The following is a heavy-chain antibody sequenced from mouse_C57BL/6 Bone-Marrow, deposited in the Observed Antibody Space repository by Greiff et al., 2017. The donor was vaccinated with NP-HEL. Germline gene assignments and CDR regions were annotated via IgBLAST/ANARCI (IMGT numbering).Heavy chain of an antibody. J-gene: IGHJ2*01. CDR1: GYTFTSYG. D-gene: IGHD3-2*02. CDR3: ARWETAQATCVYYFDY. V-gene: IGHV1-81*01. Sequence: QVQLKESGAELARPGASVKLSCKASGYTFTSYGISWVKQRTGQGLEWIGEIYPRSGNTYYNEKFKGKATLTADKSSSTAYMELRSLTSEDSAVYFCARWETAQATCVYYFDYWGQGTTLTVSS. CDR2: IYPRSGNT.